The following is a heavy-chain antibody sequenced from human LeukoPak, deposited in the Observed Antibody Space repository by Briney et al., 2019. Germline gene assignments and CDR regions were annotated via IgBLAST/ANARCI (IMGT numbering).Heavy chain of an antibody. CDR3: AREGDYYDSSGYDPGAFDI. J-gene: IGHJ3*02. CDR2: INPSGGST. Sequence: ASVKVSCKASGYTFTSYYMHWVRQAPGQGLEWMGIINPSGGSTSYVQKFQGRVTMTRDTSTSTVYMELSSLRSEDTAVYYCAREGDYYDSSGYDPGAFDIWGQGTMVTVSS. D-gene: IGHD3-22*01. V-gene: IGHV1-46*01. CDR1: GYTFTSYY.